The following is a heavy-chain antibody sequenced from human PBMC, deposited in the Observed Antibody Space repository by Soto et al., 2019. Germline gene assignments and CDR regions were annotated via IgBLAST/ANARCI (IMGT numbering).Heavy chain of an antibody. Sequence: GSLGLSCAAPGFSFSIHALHWIRQAPGEGLEWVAVMSPNGKNQYYADSVKGRFTISRDTSKSTLSLQMTSLRPEDTAVYYCASGAAFYYDTSRYWGQGTLVTVSS. V-gene: IGHV3-30*04. CDR3: ASGAAFYYDTSRY. J-gene: IGHJ4*02. CDR1: GFSFSIHA. CDR2: MSPNGKNQ. D-gene: IGHD3-22*01.